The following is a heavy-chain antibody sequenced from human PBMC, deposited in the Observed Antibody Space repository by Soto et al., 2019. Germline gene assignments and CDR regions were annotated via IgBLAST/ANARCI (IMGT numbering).Heavy chain of an antibody. CDR2: IFDSGTT. CDR1: GGSITSDYSC. Sequence: QEQLQESGPGLVKPSQTLSLTCTVSGGSITSDYSCWSWIRQPPGEGLEWIGHIFDSGTTYTNPSLRSQVAISLDPSKNHFSLTLSSVTAADTAVYYCARGPSGDKVHYWGQGALVTVSS. D-gene: IGHD7-27*01. J-gene: IGHJ4*02. CDR3: ARGPSGDKVHY. V-gene: IGHV4-30-4*01.